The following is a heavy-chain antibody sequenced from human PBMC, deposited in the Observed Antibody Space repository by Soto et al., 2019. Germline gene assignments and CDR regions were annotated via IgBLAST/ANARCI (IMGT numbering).Heavy chain of an antibody. V-gene: IGHV3-33*01. CDR1: GFPFSSYG. J-gene: IGHJ4*02. CDR3: ARGPADY. Sequence: GGSLRLSCAASGFPFSSYGMHWVRQAPGKGLEWVAVIWYDGSNKYYADSVKGRFTISRDNAKNSLYLQMNSLRAEDTAVYYCARGPADYWGQGTLVTVSS. CDR2: IWYDGSNK.